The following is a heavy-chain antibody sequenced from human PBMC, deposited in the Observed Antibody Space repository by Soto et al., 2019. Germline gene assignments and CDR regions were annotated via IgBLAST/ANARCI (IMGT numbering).Heavy chain of an antibody. D-gene: IGHD1-1*01. CDR2: ISSYSSSNGDT. CDR1: GYTFSNYA. V-gene: IGHV1-18*04. Sequence: ASVKVSCKTSGYTFSNYAISWVRQAPGQGLEWMGWISSYSSSNGDTKSAQMLQGRVTMTIDTSATTAYMELRSLRSDDTAVYYCARAELERGEVGYFGMDVWGQGTTVTVSS. J-gene: IGHJ6*02. CDR3: ARAELERGEVGYFGMDV.